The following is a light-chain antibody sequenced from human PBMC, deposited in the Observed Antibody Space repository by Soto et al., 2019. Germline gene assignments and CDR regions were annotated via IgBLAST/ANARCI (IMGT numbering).Light chain of an antibody. CDR1: SSDVGAYNY. V-gene: IGLV2-14*01. J-gene: IGLJ1*01. CDR2: EVT. CDR3: SSKRDSSTVFV. Sequence: QSVLTQPASVSGSPGQSITISCTGTSSDVGAYNYVSWYQHHPGKVPKLLIYEVTNRPSGVSDRFSGSKSGNTASLTISGXQAEDETDYYCSSKRDSSTVFVFGTGTKVTVL.